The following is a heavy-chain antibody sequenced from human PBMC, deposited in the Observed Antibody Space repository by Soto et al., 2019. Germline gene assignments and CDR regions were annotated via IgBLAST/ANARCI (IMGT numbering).Heavy chain of an antibody. CDR2: ISHSGST. CDR1: GGSISSAAYY. CDR3: AREYTYGSNFFDC. Sequence: QVQLQESGPGLVKPSQTLSLSCTVSGGSISSAAYYWSWIRQHPGKGLEWIGYISHSGSTYYTPSHKSRVIISADTSKNQFSLNLTSVTAADTAGYYCAREYTYGSNFFDCWGQGALVTVSS. J-gene: IGHJ4*02. V-gene: IGHV4-31*03. D-gene: IGHD5-18*01.